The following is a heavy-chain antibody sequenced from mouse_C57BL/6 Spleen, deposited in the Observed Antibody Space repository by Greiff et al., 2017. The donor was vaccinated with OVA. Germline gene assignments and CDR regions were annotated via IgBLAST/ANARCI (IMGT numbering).Heavy chain of an antibody. V-gene: IGHV1-85*01. CDR3: ARKYYGSMFAY. CDR2: IYPRDGST. Sequence: VKLMESGPELVKPGASVKLSCKASGYTFTSYDINWVKQRPGQGLEWIGWIYPRDGSTKYNEKFKGKATLTVDTSSSTAYMELHSLTSEDSAVYFCARKYYGSMFAYWGQGTLVTVSA. CDR1: GYTFTSYD. J-gene: IGHJ3*01. D-gene: IGHD1-1*01.